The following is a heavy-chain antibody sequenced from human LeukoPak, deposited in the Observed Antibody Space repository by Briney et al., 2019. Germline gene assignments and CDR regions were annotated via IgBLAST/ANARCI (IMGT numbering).Heavy chain of an antibody. D-gene: IGHD3-10*01. Sequence: EGSLRLSCAASRFTFSSYSMNWVRQAPGKGLEWVAHINQEGSDKNYVDSVKGRFTISRDNAKNSLYLQMNSLRAEDTAVYYCARGHYGLDVWGQGTTVTVSS. CDR1: RFTFSSYS. CDR2: INQEGSDK. V-gene: IGHV3-7*01. J-gene: IGHJ6*02. CDR3: ARGHYGLDV.